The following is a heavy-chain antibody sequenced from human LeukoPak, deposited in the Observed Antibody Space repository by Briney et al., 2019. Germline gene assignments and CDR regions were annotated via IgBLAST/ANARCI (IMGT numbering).Heavy chain of an antibody. CDR3: ANPILPEVVVAVSDAFDI. CDR2: ISGSGGST. V-gene: IGHV3-23*01. CDR1: GFTFSSYA. D-gene: IGHD2-15*01. J-gene: IGHJ3*02. Sequence: HPGGSLRLSCAASGFTFSSYAMSWVRQPPGKGLEWVSAISGSGGSTYYADSVKGRFTISRDNSKNTLYLQMNSLRAEDTAVYYCANPILPEVVVAVSDAFDIWGQGTMVTVSS.